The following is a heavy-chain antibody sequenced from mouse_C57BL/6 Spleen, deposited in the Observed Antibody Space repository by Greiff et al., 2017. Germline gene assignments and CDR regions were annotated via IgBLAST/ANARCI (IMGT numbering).Heavy chain of an antibody. J-gene: IGHJ4*01. CDR2: ISYDGSN. CDR3: AIDSNYEVDYAMDY. D-gene: IGHD2-5*01. Sequence: EVKLQESGPGLVKPSQSLSLTCSVTGYSITSGYYWNWIRQFPGNKLEWMGYISYDGSNNYNPSLKNRISITRDTSKNQFFLKLNSVTTEDTATYDCAIDSNYEVDYAMDYWGQGASVTLAS. V-gene: IGHV3-6*01. CDR1: GYSITSGYY.